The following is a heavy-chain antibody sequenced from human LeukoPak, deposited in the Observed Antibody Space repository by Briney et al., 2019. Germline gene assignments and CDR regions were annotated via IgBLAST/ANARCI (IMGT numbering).Heavy chain of an antibody. CDR3: AGMSSGNAFDI. J-gene: IGHJ3*02. V-gene: IGHV3-21*01. Sequence: GGSLRLSCAASGFTFSNYSMNWVRQAPGKGLEWVSSISRSSSYIYYADSVKGRFTISRDNAKNSLYLQMNSLRAEDTAVYYCAGMSSGNAFDIWGQGTMVTVSS. CDR1: GFTFSNYS. D-gene: IGHD3-10*01. CDR2: ISRSSSYI.